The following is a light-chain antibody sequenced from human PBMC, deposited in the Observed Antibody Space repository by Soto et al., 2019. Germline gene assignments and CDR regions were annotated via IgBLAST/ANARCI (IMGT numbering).Light chain of an antibody. CDR1: QSISDF. V-gene: IGKV1-39*01. CDR3: QQYYSYPRT. Sequence: DIHMTQSPYSLSASYGDRVTITWRASQSISDFLNWYQQKPGKAPKLLIYAASTLQSGVPSRFSGSGSGTDFTLTISGLDPEDFATYYCQQYYSYPRTFGQGTKVDIK. CDR2: AAS. J-gene: IGKJ1*01.